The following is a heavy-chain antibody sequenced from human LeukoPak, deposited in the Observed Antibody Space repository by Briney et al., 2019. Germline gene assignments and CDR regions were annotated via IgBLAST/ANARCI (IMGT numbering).Heavy chain of an antibody. CDR1: GFTFSSYG. V-gene: IGHV3-30*02. J-gene: IGHJ4*02. Sequence: GGSLRLSCAASGFTFSSYGMHWVRQAPGKGLEWVAFIRYDGSNKYYADSVKGRFTISRDNSKNTLYLQMNSLRAEDTAVYYCAKSQDVYVWGSYRYADYWGQGTLVTVSS. D-gene: IGHD3-16*02. CDR3: AKSQDVYVWGSYRYADY. CDR2: IRYDGSNK.